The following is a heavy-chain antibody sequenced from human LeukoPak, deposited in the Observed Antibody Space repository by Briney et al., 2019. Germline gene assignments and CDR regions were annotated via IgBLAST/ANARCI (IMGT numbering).Heavy chain of an antibody. D-gene: IGHD4-11*01. CDR2: IKTDGSIT. J-gene: IGHJ4*02. CDR3: VRDFMYSTACTGC. CDR1: GFSFSVYW. Sequence: GGSLRLSCAASGFSFSVYWMHWVRQAPGKGPVWVSRIKTDGSITDYADFVKGRFTISRDNAKNTLYLQMNSLRAEDTAVYYCVRDFMYSTACTGCWGQGTLVTVSS. V-gene: IGHV3-74*01.